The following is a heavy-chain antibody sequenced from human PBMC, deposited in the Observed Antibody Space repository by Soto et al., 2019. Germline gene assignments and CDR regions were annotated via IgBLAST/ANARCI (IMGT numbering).Heavy chain of an antibody. J-gene: IGHJ4*02. CDR3: ARQVGPEVPSFDH. D-gene: IGHD1-26*01. Sequence: LKISRKASGYDFARTWIGWVRLLPGKGLDWLGIIYPGDSETSYSPSFRGQVTFSVDMSISTAYLQWSSLETSDIAIYYCARQVGPEVPSFDHWGQGTRVTDSS. CDR1: GYDFARTW. CDR2: IYPGDSET. V-gene: IGHV5-51*01.